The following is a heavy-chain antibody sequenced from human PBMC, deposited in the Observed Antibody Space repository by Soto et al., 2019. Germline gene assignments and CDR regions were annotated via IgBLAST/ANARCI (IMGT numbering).Heavy chain of an antibody. D-gene: IGHD5-18*01. Sequence: QVQLVQSGAEVKKPGSSVKVSCKASGGTFSSYAISWVRQAPGQGLEWMGGIIPIFGTANYAQKFQGRVTITADESTSTAYMELSSLRSEDTAVYYCARDTAMVTGYYYSGMDVWGQGTTVTVSS. J-gene: IGHJ6*02. CDR1: GGTFSSYA. CDR3: ARDTAMVTGYYYSGMDV. V-gene: IGHV1-69*01. CDR2: IIPIFGTA.